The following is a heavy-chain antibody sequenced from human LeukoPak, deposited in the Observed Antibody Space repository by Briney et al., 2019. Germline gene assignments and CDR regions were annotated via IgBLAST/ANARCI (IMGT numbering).Heavy chain of an antibody. CDR1: GFTFDDYA. CDR2: ISWNSGSI. CDR3: AKAMARPDYYYGMDV. V-gene: IGHV3-9*01. D-gene: IGHD5-24*01. J-gene: IGHJ6*02. Sequence: SLRLSCAASGFTFDDYAMHWVRQAPGKGLEWVSGISWNSGSIGYADSVKGRFTISRDNAKHSLYLQMNSLRAEDTALYYCAKAMARPDYYYGMDVWGQGTTVTVSS.